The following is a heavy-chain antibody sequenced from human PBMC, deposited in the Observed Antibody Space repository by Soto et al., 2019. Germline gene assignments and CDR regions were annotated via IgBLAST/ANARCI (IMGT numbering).Heavy chain of an antibody. D-gene: IGHD6-6*01. CDR2: IYYSGST. CDR1: VVSISSYY. V-gene: IGHV4-59*01. Sequence: SETLSLTCTFSVVSISSYYWSCIRHPPGKGLEWIGYIYYSGSTNYNPSLKSRVTISVDTSKNQFSLKLSSVTAADTAVYYCARDLRVAARQGWFDPWGQGTLVTVS. J-gene: IGHJ5*02. CDR3: ARDLRVAARQGWFDP.